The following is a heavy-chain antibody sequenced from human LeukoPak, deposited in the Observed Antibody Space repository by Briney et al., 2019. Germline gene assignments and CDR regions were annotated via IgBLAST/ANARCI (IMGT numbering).Heavy chain of an antibody. V-gene: IGHV3-30*03. CDR3: ARELSQIVWGGLDY. CDR2: IQNDASTE. CDR1: GFTFSSSW. J-gene: IGHJ4*02. D-gene: IGHD2-21*01. Sequence: GGSLRLSCAVSGFTFSSSWMHWVRQAPGKGLEWVAVIQNDASTENFADSVKGRFTISRDNSKNTVFLQMNSLRVEDTAVYYCARELSQIVWGGLDYGGQGTLVSVSS.